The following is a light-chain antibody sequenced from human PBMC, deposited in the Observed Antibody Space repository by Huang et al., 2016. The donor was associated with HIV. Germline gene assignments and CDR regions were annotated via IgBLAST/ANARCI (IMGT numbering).Light chain of an antibody. J-gene: IGKJ3*01. V-gene: IGKV1-8*01. CDR3: QQYDIHPLT. CDR2: AAS. Sequence: IRMTQSPSSLSASTGDRVTITCRANQDINNFLAWYQQRPGSVPTLRIYAASTLQSGVPSRFSGNGSGTDFTLTIGCLHSEDVATYYCQQYDIHPLTFGPGTRVDIK. CDR1: QDINNF.